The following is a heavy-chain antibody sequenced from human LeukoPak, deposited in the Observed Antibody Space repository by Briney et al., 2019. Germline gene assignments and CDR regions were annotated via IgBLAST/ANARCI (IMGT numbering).Heavy chain of an antibody. Sequence: SETLSLTCTVSGGSISSYYWSWIRQPPGKGLEWIGNIYDSGSTYYNASLQSRVAISIDTSKNQFSLRLSSVTAADTAMYYCAKSGGYGLIDYWGQGTLVTVSS. CDR2: IYDSGST. V-gene: IGHV4-59*04. J-gene: IGHJ4*02. CDR3: AKSGGYGLIDY. D-gene: IGHD1-26*01. CDR1: GGSISSYY.